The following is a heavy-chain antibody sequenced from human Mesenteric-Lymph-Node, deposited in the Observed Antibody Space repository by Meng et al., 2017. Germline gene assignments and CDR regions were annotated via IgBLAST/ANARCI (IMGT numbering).Heavy chain of an antibody. CDR2: TYYRSKWYN. V-gene: IGHV6-1*01. D-gene: IGHD1-26*01. CDR3: ARHNGGTYRFDC. CDR1: GDSVSSNSAA. Sequence: QLRPQQPVPGPVKPSQTLSLTCAISGDSVSSNSAAWNWIRQSPSRGLEWLGRTYYRSKWYNDYAMFVKSRITISQDTSKNQLSLQLNSVTPEDTAVYYCARHNGGTYRFDCWGQGTLVTVSS. J-gene: IGHJ4*02.